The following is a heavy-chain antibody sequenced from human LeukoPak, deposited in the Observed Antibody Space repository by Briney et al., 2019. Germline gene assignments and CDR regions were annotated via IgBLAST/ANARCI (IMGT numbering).Heavy chain of an antibody. D-gene: IGHD3-10*01. CDR3: ARPSNYHGSGNYFPFDY. J-gene: IGHJ4*02. CDR2: ISTGSRDI. Sequence: GGSLRLSCAASGFTFSTYTMNWVRQAPGKGLEWVSSISTGSRDIYYADSVKARFTISRDNAKNSLYLQMNSLRAEDTAVYYCARPSNYHGSGNYFPFDYWGQGTLVTVSS. V-gene: IGHV3-21*01. CDR1: GFTFSTYT.